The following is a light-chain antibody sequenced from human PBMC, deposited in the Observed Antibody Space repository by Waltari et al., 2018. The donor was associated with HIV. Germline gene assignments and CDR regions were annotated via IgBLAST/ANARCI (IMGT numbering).Light chain of an antibody. CDR3: METLQTPA. CDR2: LAS. Sequence: DIALIQAPGSLSVSTGKSASISCRSSQSILNKNGYHYLDWYLHKPGQSPQLLIYLASIRAPGVPDRFSGSGSGTDFTLTISRVETDDVGLYYCMETLQTPAFGQGTRLEI. V-gene: IGKV2-28*01. J-gene: IGKJ1*01. CDR1: QSILNKNGYHY.